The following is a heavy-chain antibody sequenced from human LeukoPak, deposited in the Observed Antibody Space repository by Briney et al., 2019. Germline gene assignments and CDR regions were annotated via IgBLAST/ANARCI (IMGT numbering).Heavy chain of an antibody. CDR2: INHSGST. CDR3: AKRGGYSYGFYYYYYMDV. CDR1: GGSFSGYY. Sequence: PSQTLSLTCAVYGGSFSGYYWSWIRQPPGKGLEWIGEINHSGSTNYNPSLKSQVTISVDTSKNQFSLKLSSVTAADTAVYYCAKRGGYSYGFYYYYYMDVWGKGTTVTVSS. D-gene: IGHD5-18*01. V-gene: IGHV4-34*01. J-gene: IGHJ6*03.